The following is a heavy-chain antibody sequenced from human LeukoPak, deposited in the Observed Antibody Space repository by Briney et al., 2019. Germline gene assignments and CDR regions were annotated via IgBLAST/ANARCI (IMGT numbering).Heavy chain of an antibody. CDR3: ACFSSSFLDWFDP. J-gene: IGHJ5*02. CDR2: IIPIFGTA. Sequence: SVKVSCKASGGTFSSYAISWVRQAPGQWLEWMGGIIPIFGTANYAQKFQGRVTITTDESTSTAYMELSSLRSEDTAVYYCACFSSSFLDWFDPWGQGTLVTVSS. CDR1: GGTFSSYA. D-gene: IGHD6-6*01. V-gene: IGHV1-69*05.